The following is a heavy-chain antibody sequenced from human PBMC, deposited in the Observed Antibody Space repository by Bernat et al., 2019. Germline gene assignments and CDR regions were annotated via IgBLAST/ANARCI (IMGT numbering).Heavy chain of an antibody. J-gene: IGHJ4*02. CDR2: ISGSGGST. Sequence: EVQLLESGGGLVQPGGSLRLSCAASGFTFSSYAMSWVRQAPGKGLEWVSAISGSGGSTYYADSVKGRFTISRDNSKNTLYLQMNSLRAEDTAVYYCGSYCAKVVVVAAIGVRQSDYFDYWGQGTLVTVSS. D-gene: IGHD2-15*01. V-gene: IGHV3-23*01. CDR3: GSYCAKVVVVAAIGVRQSDYFDY. CDR1: GFTFSSYA.